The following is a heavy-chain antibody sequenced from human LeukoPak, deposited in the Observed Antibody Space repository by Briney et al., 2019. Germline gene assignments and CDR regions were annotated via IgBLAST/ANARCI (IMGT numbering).Heavy chain of an antibody. CDR1: GDSINRPSYY. J-gene: IGHJ4*02. V-gene: IGHV4-39*01. CDR2: MFSSGST. CDR3: DVGSGYFFDY. D-gene: IGHD3-22*01. Sequence: SETLSLTCTVSGDSINRPSYYWGWIRQPPGKGLEWIGTMFSSGSTYYKSSLESRLSISVDTSKNQFSLKLVSVTAADTAVYYCDVGSGYFFDYWGQGTLVTVSS.